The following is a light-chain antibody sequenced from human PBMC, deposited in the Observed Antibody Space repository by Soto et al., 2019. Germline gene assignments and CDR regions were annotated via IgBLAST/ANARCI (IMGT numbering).Light chain of an antibody. CDR2: AAS. CDR1: QSISSY. V-gene: IGKV1-39*01. CDR3: QQSYSTRLG. Sequence: DIQMTQSPSSLSASVGDRVTITCRASQSISSYLNWYQQKPGKAPKLLIYAASSLQSGVPSRFSGSGSGTDFTLTISSLQPEHFATYYCQQSYSTRLGFGGGTKVEIK. J-gene: IGKJ4*01.